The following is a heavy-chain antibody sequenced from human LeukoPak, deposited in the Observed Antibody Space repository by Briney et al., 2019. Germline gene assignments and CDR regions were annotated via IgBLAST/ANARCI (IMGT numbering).Heavy chain of an antibody. J-gene: IGHJ4*02. CDR1: GGSINSGSYY. CDR3: ARGLGYCSSTSCYRVGYFDY. Sequence: SETLSLTCTVSGGSINSGSYYWGWIRQPPGKWLEWLGSIYYSGSTYYNPSLKSRVTISVDTSKDQYSLKLSSVTAADTAVYYCARGLGYCSSTSCYRVGYFDYWGQGTLVTVSS. V-gene: IGHV4-39*07. CDR2: IYYSGST. D-gene: IGHD2-2*02.